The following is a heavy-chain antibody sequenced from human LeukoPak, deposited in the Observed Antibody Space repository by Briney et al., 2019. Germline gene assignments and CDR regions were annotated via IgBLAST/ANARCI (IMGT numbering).Heavy chain of an antibody. CDR1: GFTFSSYW. Sequence: GGSLRLSCAASGFTFSSYWMHWVRQAPGKGLVWVSRINSDGSSTSYADSVKGRFTISRDNAKNTLYLQMNSLRAEDTALYYCAKGTVVVTGPLDYWGQGTLVTVSS. V-gene: IGHV3-74*01. D-gene: IGHD3-22*01. CDR2: INSDGSST. J-gene: IGHJ4*02. CDR3: AKGTVVVTGPLDY.